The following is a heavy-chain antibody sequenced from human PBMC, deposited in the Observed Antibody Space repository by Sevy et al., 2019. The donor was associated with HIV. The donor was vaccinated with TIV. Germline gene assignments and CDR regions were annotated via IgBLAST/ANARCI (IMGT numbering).Heavy chain of an antibody. Sequence: GGSLRLSCAASGFSVSSNFMSWVRQAPGSELEWVSIIYGGGETYYAESVKGRFTISRDSSRNTVFLQMNSLRAEDTAIYFCTTSPRPNLADYWGQGTLVTVSS. J-gene: IGHJ4*02. CDR2: IYGGGET. V-gene: IGHV3-53*01. D-gene: IGHD1-1*01. CDR3: TTSPRPNLADY. CDR1: GFSVSSNF.